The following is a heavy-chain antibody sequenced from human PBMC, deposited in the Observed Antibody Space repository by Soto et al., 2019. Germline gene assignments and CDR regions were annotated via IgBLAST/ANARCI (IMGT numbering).Heavy chain of an antibody. D-gene: IGHD3-16*01. CDR1: GFTFSSYS. Sequence: EVQLVESGGGLVKPGGSLRLSCAASGFTFSSYSMNWVRQAPGKGLEWVSSISSSSSYIYYADSVKGRFTISRDNAKNSLYLQRNSLRAEDTAVYYCARDYDYVWGSDAFDIWGQGTMVTVSS. CDR3: ARDYDYVWGSDAFDI. V-gene: IGHV3-21*01. CDR2: ISSSSSYI. J-gene: IGHJ3*02.